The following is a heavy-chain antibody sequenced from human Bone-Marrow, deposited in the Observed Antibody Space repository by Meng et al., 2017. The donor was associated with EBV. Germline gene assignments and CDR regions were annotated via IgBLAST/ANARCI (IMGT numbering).Heavy chain of an antibody. D-gene: IGHD2-2*01. V-gene: IGHV4-30-2*01. CDR3: ASSDCSSTSCYPRY. Sequence: QLQLKESGSGLGKPSQTLSLTCAVAGGSISSGGYSWSWIRQPPGKGLEWIGYIYHSGSTYYNPSLKSRVTISVDRSKNQFSLKLSSVTAADTAVYYCASSDCSSTSCYPRYWGQGTLVTVSS. CDR2: IYHSGST. CDR1: GGSISSGGYS. J-gene: IGHJ4*02.